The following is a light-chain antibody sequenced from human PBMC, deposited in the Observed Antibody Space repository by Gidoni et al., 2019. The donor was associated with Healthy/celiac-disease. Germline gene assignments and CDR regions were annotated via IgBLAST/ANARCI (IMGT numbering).Light chain of an antibody. CDR2: AAS. V-gene: IGKV1-39*01. CDR3: QQSYSTPLT. J-gene: IGKJ4*01. CDR1: QSISSY. Sequence: PSTLSAAVGDRVTITCRASQSISSYLNWYQQKPGKAPRLLIYAASSLQSGVPSRFSGSGSGTDFTLTISSLQPEDFATYYCQQSYSTPLTFGGGTKVEIK.